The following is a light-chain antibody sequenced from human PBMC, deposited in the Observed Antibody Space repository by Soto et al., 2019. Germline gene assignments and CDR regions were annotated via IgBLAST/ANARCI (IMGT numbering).Light chain of an antibody. Sequence: DIQMTQSPSSLSASVGDRVAITCRASQGIGNDLAWYQQKPGKVPNLLIYATSTLKSAVPSRFSGSGFGTDFTLIISRLQPEDVAIYCCHKHNGVAWTFGQGTKVEIK. CDR3: HKHNGVAWT. CDR2: ATS. CDR1: QGIGND. V-gene: IGKV1-27*01. J-gene: IGKJ1*01.